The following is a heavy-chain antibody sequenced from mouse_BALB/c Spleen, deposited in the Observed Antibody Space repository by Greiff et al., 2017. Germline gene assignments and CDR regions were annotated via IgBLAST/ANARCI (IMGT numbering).Heavy chain of an antibody. Sequence: VQLKESGPGLVQPSQSLSITCTVSGFSLTSYGVHWVRQSPGKGLEWLGVIWSGGSTDYNAAFISRLSISKDNSKSQVFFKMNSLQANDTAIYYCARGTYYDYPFAYWGQGTLVTVSA. CDR1: GFSLTSYG. CDR3: ARGTYYDYPFAY. CDR2: IWSGGST. V-gene: IGHV2-2*02. J-gene: IGHJ3*01. D-gene: IGHD2-4*01.